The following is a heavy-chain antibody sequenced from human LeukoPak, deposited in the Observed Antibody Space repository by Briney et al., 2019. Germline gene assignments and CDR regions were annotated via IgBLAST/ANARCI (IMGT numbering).Heavy chain of an antibody. CDR3: ARDEYGDYYFDY. V-gene: IGHV3-66*01. D-gene: IGHD4-17*01. CDR1: GFTVSSNY. CDR2: IHSGGST. J-gene: IGHJ4*02. Sequence: GGSLRLSCAASGFTVSSNYMSWVRQAPGKGLEWVSVIHSGGSTYYADSVKGRFTISRDSSKNTLYLQMNSLRAEDTAVYYCARDEYGDYYFDYWGQGTLVTVSS.